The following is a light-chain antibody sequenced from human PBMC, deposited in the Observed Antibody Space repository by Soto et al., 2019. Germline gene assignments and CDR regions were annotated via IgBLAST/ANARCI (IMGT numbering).Light chain of an antibody. CDR1: QSVGND. Sequence: EIVLTQSPATLFLSPGERATLSCRASQSVGNDLVWYHQRRGQAPRLLIYSASNRATGIPPRFSGSGSGTDLTLTIGSLEPEDFAVYYCQQRNNWTPTFGGGTKVEMK. J-gene: IGKJ4*01. CDR2: SAS. CDR3: QQRNNWTPT. V-gene: IGKV3-11*01.